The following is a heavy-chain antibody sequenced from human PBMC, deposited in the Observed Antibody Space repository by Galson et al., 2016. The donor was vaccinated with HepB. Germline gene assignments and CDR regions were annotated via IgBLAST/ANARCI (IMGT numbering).Heavy chain of an antibody. Sequence: SLRLSCAASGFTFSTYVMHWVRQAPGKGLEWVAGIWYDGSNEYYADSVKGRFTISRDNSKNTLYLEMNSLRAEDTAVYFCARENVGFGYCSSTSCYEFDYWGQGTLVTVSS. CDR3: ARENVGFGYCSSTSCYEFDY. V-gene: IGHV3-33*01. J-gene: IGHJ4*02. CDR1: GFTFSTYV. CDR2: IWYDGSNE. D-gene: IGHD2-2*01.